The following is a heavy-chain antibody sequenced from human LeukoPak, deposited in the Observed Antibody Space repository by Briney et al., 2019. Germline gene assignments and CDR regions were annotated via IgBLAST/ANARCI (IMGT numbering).Heavy chain of an antibody. CDR2: ISGSGNAI. Sequence: GGSLRLSCAASGFSFSSYSMNWVRQAPGKGLEWVSYISGSGNAIHYTDSVKGRFTISRDNAKNMLYLQMNSLRAEDTAIYYCARELPREVTLDYWGQGTLVTVSS. D-gene: IGHD2-21*02. J-gene: IGHJ4*02. V-gene: IGHV3-48*04. CDR3: ARELPREVTLDY. CDR1: GFSFSSYS.